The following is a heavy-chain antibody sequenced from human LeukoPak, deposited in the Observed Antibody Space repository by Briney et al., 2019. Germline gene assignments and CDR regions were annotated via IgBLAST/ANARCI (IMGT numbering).Heavy chain of an antibody. V-gene: IGHV3-53*04. CDR2: IFSGGST. J-gene: IGHJ6*02. D-gene: IGHD6-13*01. CDR3: ARGPFGAAAAAHYYSYGMDV. CDR1: GFTVSSNY. Sequence: GGSLRLSCAASGFTVSSNYMSCVRQAPGEGVGWVSVIFSGGSTYYADSVKGRFTISRHNSKNTLYLQMNSRRAEDTAVYYCARGPFGAAAAAHYYSYGMDVWGQGTTVTVSS.